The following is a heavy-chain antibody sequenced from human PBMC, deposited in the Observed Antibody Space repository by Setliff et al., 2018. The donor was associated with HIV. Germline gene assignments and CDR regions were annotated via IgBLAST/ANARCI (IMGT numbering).Heavy chain of an antibody. J-gene: IGHJ4*02. Sequence: GPPVKVSCKASGYSFNTYYIHWIRQAPGQGLEWMGIINPSGGSTSYAQKFQGRVTMTRDTSTSTVYMELSSLRSEDTAVYYCARDQVYWQQLLFDYWGQGTLVTVSS. CDR1: GYSFNTYY. CDR3: ARDQVYWQQLLFDY. D-gene: IGHD6-13*01. CDR2: INPSGGST. V-gene: IGHV1-46*02.